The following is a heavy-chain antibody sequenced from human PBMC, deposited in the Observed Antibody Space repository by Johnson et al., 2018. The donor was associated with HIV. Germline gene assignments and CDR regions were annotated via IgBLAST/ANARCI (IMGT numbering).Heavy chain of an antibody. CDR2: ISGSGGST. CDR3: ARDPNSSGLFGAFDI. J-gene: IGHJ3*02. Sequence: VQLVESGGGLVQPGGSLRLSCAASGFTFSSYAMSWVRQAPGQGLEWVSAISGSGGSTYYADSVKGRFTISRDNSKDTLELQMNSLRAEDMAVYYCARDPNSSGLFGAFDIWGQGTMVTVSS. CDR1: GFTFSSYA. D-gene: IGHD6-19*01. V-gene: IGHV3-23*04.